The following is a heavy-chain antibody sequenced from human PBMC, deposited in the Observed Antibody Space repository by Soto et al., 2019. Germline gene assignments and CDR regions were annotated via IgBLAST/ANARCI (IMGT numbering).Heavy chain of an antibody. Sequence: GGSLRLSCAASGFTFSSYGMHWVRQAPGKGLEWVAVISYDGSNKYYADSVKGRFTISRDNSKNTLYLQMNSLRAEDTAVYYCAKELYGSGSYSDYWGQGTLVTVSS. CDR3: AKELYGSGSYSDY. V-gene: IGHV3-30*18. D-gene: IGHD3-10*01. CDR2: ISYDGSNK. J-gene: IGHJ4*02. CDR1: GFTFSSYG.